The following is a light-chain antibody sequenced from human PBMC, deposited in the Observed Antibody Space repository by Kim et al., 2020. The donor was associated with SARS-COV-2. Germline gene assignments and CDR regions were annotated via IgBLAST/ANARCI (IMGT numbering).Light chain of an antibody. V-gene: IGKV1-5*01. J-gene: IGKJ1*01. Sequence: DIQMTQSPSTLSASVGDRVTITCRASQSISSWLAWYQQKPGKAPKLLIYDASSLESGVPSRFSGSGSGTEFTLTISSLQPDDFATYCCQRYATFVQGTKVDIK. CDR3: QRYAT. CDR1: QSISSW. CDR2: DAS.